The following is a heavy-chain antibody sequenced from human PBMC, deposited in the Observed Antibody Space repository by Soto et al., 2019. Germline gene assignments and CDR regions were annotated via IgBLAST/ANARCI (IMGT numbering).Heavy chain of an antibody. CDR1: GFTFSSYA. Sequence: GGSLRLSCAASGFTFSSYAMSWVRQAPGKGLEWVSAISGSGGSTYYADSVKGRFTISRDNSKNTLYLQMNSLRAEDTAVYYCAQDTASPGIASDYWGQGTLVTVSS. V-gene: IGHV3-23*01. CDR3: AQDTASPGIASDY. CDR2: ISGSGGST. D-gene: IGHD6-13*01. J-gene: IGHJ4*02.